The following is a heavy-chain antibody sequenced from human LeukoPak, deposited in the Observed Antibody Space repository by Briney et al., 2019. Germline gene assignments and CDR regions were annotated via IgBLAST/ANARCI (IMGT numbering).Heavy chain of an antibody. Sequence: PSETLSLTCTVSGGSISSSSYYWGWIRQPPGKGLEWIGSIYYSGSTYCNPSLKSRVTISVDTSKNQFSLKLSSVTAADTAVYYCARLIAAAFDIWGQGTMVTVSS. J-gene: IGHJ3*02. CDR1: GGSISSSSYY. V-gene: IGHV4-39*01. CDR3: ARLIAAAFDI. CDR2: IYYSGST. D-gene: IGHD6-13*01.